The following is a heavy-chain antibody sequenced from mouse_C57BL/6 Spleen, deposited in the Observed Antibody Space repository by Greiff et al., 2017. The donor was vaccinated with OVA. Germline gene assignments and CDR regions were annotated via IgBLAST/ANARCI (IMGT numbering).Heavy chain of an antibody. V-gene: IGHV5-6*01. CDR1: GFTFSSYG. Sequence: EVQVVESGGDLVKPGGSLKLSCAASGFTFSSYGMSWVRQTPDKRLEWVATISSGGSYTYYPDSVKGRFTISRDNAKNTLYLQMSSLKSEDTAMYYCARQEGYDGYAMDYWGQGTSVTVSS. CDR3: ARQEGYDGYAMDY. D-gene: IGHD2-2*01. J-gene: IGHJ4*01. CDR2: ISSGGSYT.